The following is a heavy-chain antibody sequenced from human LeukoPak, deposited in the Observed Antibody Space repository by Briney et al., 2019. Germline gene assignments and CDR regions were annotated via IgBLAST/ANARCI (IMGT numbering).Heavy chain of an antibody. D-gene: IGHD6-13*01. V-gene: IGHV3-48*01. CDR2: ISRDSSVI. J-gene: IGHJ4*02. Sequence: GGSLRLSCAASGFTFSGYSRNWVRQAPGNGLEWVSYISRDSSVIYYADSVKGRFTISRDNAKNSLYLQMNILRAEDTAVFYCARVRAAAEGTTFDYWGQGTLVTVSS. CDR3: ARVRAAAEGTTFDY. CDR1: GFTFSGYS.